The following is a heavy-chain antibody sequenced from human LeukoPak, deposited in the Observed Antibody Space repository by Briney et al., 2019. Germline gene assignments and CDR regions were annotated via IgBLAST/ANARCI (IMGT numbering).Heavy chain of an antibody. CDR2: IYYSGST. D-gene: IGHD3-10*01. V-gene: IGHV4-59*12. CDR1: GGSISSYY. Sequence: SGTLSLTCTVSGGSISSYYWSWIRQPPGKGLEWIGFIYYSGSTNYNPSLKSRVTISVDTSKNQFSLKLSSVTAADTAVYYCTRGGDQRAFDIWGQGTMVTVSS. J-gene: IGHJ3*02. CDR3: TRGGDQRAFDI.